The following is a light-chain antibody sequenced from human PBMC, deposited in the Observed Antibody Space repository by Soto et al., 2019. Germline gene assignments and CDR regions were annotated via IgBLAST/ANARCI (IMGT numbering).Light chain of an antibody. Sequence: EIVLTQSPGTLYFSPGERSTLSFSASQSVGRNYQAWFQQKSGQAPRLVIYGASSRAAGIPDRLSGSGSGTDFTLTISRLEPEDFAVYYCQQYATSPITFGQGTRLEIK. CDR1: QSVGRNY. J-gene: IGKJ5*01. CDR2: GAS. V-gene: IGKV3-20*01. CDR3: QQYATSPIT.